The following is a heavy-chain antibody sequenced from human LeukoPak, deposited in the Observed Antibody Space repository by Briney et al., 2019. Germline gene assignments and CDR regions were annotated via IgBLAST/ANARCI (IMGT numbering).Heavy chain of an antibody. J-gene: IGHJ4*02. CDR1: GYTFTIYV. Sequence: ASVKVSCKASGYTFTIYVISLVRLAPGQGLEWMGWISAYNGNTNYAQKLQGRVTMTTDTSTSTAYMELRSLRSDDTAVYYCARVREYYDFWSGYFGDYWGQGTLVTVSS. D-gene: IGHD3-3*01. CDR3: ARVREYYDFWSGYFGDY. CDR2: ISAYNGNT. V-gene: IGHV1-18*01.